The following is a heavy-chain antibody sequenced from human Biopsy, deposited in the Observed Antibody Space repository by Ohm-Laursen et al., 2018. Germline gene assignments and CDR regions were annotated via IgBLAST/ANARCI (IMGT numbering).Heavy chain of an antibody. Sequence: SSVKVSCKASGGTFSSDIFAWARQAPGQRPEWMGDVMPFFGTAQYAPKLQGRVSMTADKTTYTAYMELTSLTSEDTAVYFCAGHYYDTSGYNWFDPWGQGTLVTVSS. CDR1: GGTFSSDI. V-gene: IGHV1-69*06. J-gene: IGHJ5*02. CDR2: VMPFFGTA. CDR3: AGHYYDTSGYNWFDP. D-gene: IGHD3-22*01.